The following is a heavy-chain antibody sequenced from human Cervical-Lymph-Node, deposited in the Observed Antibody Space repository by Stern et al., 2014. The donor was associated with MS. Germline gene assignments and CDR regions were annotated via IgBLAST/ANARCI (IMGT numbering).Heavy chain of an antibody. D-gene: IGHD3-16*01. CDR1: GFNFRDYY. CDR2: ISYGSTTI. Sequence: QVQLVESGGGLVKPGGSLRLSCAVSGFNFRDYYMSWVRQAPGKGLEWISYISYGSTTIHYADSVKGRFTISRDNDNNSLFLQMSSLRAEDTAIYYCARGPGDKWYYHYGMDVWGQGTTVTVSS. CDR3: ARGPGDKWYYHYGMDV. V-gene: IGHV3-11*01. J-gene: IGHJ6*02.